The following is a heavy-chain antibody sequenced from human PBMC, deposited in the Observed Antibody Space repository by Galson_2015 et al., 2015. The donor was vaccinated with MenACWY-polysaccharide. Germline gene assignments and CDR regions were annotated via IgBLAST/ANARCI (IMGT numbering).Heavy chain of an antibody. CDR2: INPNSGGT. V-gene: IGHV1-2*06. D-gene: IGHD3-22*01. CDR1: GYTFTGYY. J-gene: IGHJ4*02. Sequence: SVKVSCKASGYTFTGYYLHWVRQAPGQGPEWMGRINPNSGGTNYAQKFQGGVTMTRDTSMSTAYMELSRLRSDDTALYYCAREEGIRPFLIKNYYDSSGHTRTLGYWGQGSLVTVSS. CDR3: AREEGIRPFLIKNYYDSSGHTRTLGY.